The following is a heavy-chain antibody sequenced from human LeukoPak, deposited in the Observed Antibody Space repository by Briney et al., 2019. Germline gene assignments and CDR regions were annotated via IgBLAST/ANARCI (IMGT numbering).Heavy chain of an antibody. CDR1: GYTFTGYY. CDR3: ARDGGKLLSKAYDF. J-gene: IGHJ4*02. Sequence: ASVKVSCKASGYTFTGYYVHWVRQAPGQGLEWMGWINPDTGGTSYAQKFLGRVTMTRDTSISAVFMEVRRLRSDDTAVYYCARDGGKLLSKAYDFWGQGTLVTVSS. CDR2: INPDTGGT. V-gene: IGHV1-2*02. D-gene: IGHD2-21*01.